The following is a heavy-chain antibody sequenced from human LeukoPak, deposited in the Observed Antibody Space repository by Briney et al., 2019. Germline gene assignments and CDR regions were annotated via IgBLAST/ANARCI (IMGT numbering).Heavy chain of an antibody. J-gene: IGHJ4*02. Sequence: GGSLRLSCAASGFTFSNYAMSWVRQAPGKGLEWVSSIGGSDGNTYYADSVKGRFTISRDNSQNTLYLQLSSLRAEDTAVYYCAKDIEDGWVITSPRGDYWGQGAVVTVSS. V-gene: IGHV3-23*01. CDR3: AKDIEDGWVITSPRGDY. CDR2: IGGSDGNT. CDR1: GFTFSNYA. D-gene: IGHD3-22*01.